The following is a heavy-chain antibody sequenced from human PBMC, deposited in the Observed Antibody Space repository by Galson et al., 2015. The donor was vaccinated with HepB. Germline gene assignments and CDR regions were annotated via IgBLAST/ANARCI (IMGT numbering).Heavy chain of an antibody. V-gene: IGHV4-30-4*01. D-gene: IGHD2-2*02. CDR3: ARDRDCGSSRCYTRGTGAFGI. CDR2: IYSSGAT. Sequence: TLSLTCTVSGGSISSGDYYWSWIRQPPGKGLEWIGYIYSSGATYYNPSLKSRLAISVDTSKNHFSLRLSSVTAADTAVYYCARDRDCGSSRCYTRGTGAFGIWGQGTMVTVSS. J-gene: IGHJ3*02. CDR1: GGSISSGDYY.